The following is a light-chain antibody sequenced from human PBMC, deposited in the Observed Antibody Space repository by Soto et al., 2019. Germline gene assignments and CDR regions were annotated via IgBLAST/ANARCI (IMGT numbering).Light chain of an antibody. CDR3: QKYNSAPLT. CDR2: AAS. V-gene: IGKV1-27*01. J-gene: IGKJ5*01. Sequence: EIQMTQAPSSLSAAVGDGFAITCRASQGISNYLAWYQQKPGKVPKLLIYAASTLQSGVPSRFSGSGSGTDFTLTISSLQPEDVATYYCQKYNSAPLTFGQGTRLEIK. CDR1: QGISNY.